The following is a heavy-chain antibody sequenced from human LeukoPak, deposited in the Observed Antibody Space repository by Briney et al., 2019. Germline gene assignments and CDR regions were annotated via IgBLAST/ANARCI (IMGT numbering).Heavy chain of an antibody. J-gene: IGHJ4*02. CDR2: IKQDGSEK. CDR1: GFDFTVYW. CDR3: ASSDYGSGSYYMGTIDM. Sequence: GGSLRLSCAASGFDFTVYWMTWVRQAPGKGLEWVANIKQDGSEKYYVDSVKGRFTISRDNAKNSLFLQMNSLRAEDTALYYCASSDYGSGSYYMGTIDMWGQGTLVTVSS. V-gene: IGHV3-7*01. D-gene: IGHD3-10*01.